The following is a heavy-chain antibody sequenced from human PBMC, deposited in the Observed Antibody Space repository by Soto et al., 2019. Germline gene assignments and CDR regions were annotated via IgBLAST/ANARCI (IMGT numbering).Heavy chain of an antibody. V-gene: IGHV3-33*06. D-gene: IGHD3-9*01. CDR2: IWYDGSNK. Sequence: GRSLRLSCAASGFTFRSHGMHWVRQAPGKGLEWVAVIWYDGSNKYYADSVKGRFTISRDNSKNTLYLQMNSLRAEDTAVYYCAKGSYYDILTGYYYYYGMDVWGQGTTVTVSS. J-gene: IGHJ6*02. CDR1: GFTFRSHG. CDR3: AKGSYYDILTGYYYYYGMDV.